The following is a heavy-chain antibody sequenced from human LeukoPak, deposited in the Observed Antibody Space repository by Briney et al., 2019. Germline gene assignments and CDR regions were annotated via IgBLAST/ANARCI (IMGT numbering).Heavy chain of an antibody. V-gene: IGHV4-59*01. J-gene: IGHJ4*02. CDR2: IYYSGST. D-gene: IGHD4-17*01. CDR3: ARTGSTVTMLYPFDH. CDR1: SPSITSYY. Sequence: TSETLSLTCTVASPSITSYYWTWIRQPPGKGLEWIGYIYYSGSTNYNPSLKSRVSISVDTSKNQFSLKLSSVTDADTAVYYCARTGSTVTMLYPFDHWGQGTLVTVSS.